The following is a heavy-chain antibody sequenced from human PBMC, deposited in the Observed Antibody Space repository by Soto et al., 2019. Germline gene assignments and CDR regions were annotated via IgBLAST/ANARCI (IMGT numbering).Heavy chain of an antibody. CDR3: ARAPNAFDY. CDR1: GYTFTSYG. Sequence: QVQLVQSGAEVKKPGASVKVSCKASGYTFTSYGISWVRQAPGQGLEWMGWISAYNGNTKYAQKLQGSVSKTTDTSTSTAYMALRSLRSDDTAVYYCARAPNAFDYWGQGTLVPVSS. J-gene: IGHJ4*02. CDR2: ISAYNGNT. D-gene: IGHD7-27*01. V-gene: IGHV1-18*01.